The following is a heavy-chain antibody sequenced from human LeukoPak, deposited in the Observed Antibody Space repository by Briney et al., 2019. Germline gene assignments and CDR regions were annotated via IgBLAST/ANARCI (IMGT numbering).Heavy chain of an antibody. J-gene: IGHJ4*02. D-gene: IGHD1-26*01. CDR3: ARGTGATPYYFDY. Sequence: GGSLRLSCAASGFTFSSYAMSRVRQAPGKGLEWVSAISGSGGSTYYADSVKGRFTISRDNSKNTLYLQMDSLRAEDTAVNYCARGTGATPYYFDYWGQGTLVTVSS. CDR1: GFTFSSYA. V-gene: IGHV3-23*01. CDR2: ISGSGGST.